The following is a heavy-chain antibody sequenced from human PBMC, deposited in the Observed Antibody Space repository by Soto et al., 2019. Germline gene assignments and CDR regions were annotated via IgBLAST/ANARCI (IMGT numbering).Heavy chain of an antibody. V-gene: IGHV3-7*01. J-gene: IGHJ4*02. CDR2: IKQDGSDK. Sequence: HPGGSLRLSCAASGFTFSSSWMSWVRQAPGKGLEWVANIKQDGSDKYYVDSVKGRFTISRDNAKNSLYLQMNSLRAEDTAVYYCAREYRYLFDYWGQGTLVTVSS. CDR3: AREYRYLFDY. CDR1: GFTFSSSW. D-gene: IGHD5-18*01.